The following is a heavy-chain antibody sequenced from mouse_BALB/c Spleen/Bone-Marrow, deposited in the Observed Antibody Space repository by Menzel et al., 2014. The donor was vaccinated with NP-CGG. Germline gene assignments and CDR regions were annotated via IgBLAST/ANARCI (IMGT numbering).Heavy chain of an antibody. CDR2: TYPGDGDI. V-gene: IGHV1-82*01. J-gene: IGHJ4*01. CDR3: ARSDGYRVMDY. Sequence: VKLMESGPELVKPGASVKISCKASGYAFSSSWVNWVKQRPGQGLEWIGRTYPGDGDINYNGKFKGKATLTADKSSSSAYMQLSSLTSVDSAVYFCARSDGYRVMDYWGQGTSVTVSS. CDR1: GYAFSSSW. D-gene: IGHD2-3*01.